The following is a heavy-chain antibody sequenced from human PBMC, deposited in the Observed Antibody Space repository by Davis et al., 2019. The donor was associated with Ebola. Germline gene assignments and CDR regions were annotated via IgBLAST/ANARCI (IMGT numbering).Heavy chain of an antibody. V-gene: IGHV3-74*01. J-gene: IGHJ4*02. CDR2: ISSDGGIT. D-gene: IGHD4-11*01. Sequence: PGGSLRLSCAASGFTFSRYWMHWVRQAPGKGLVYVSRISSDGGITSYADSVKGRFTISRDNAKNTLYLQMNSLRAEDTAVYYCARGATVTTTPLDYWGQGTLVTVSS. CDR1: GFTFSRYW. CDR3: ARGATVTTTPLDY.